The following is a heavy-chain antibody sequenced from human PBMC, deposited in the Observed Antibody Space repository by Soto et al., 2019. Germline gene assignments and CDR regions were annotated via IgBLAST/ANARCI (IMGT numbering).Heavy chain of an antibody. J-gene: IGHJ4*02. CDR1: GFTFSSYW. V-gene: IGHV3-7*01. CDR3: ARGWELRYFDWLLID. Sequence: GGSLRLSCAASGFTFSSYWMSWVRQAPGKGLEWVANIKQDGSEKYYVDSVKGRFTISRDNAKNSLYLQMNSLRAEDTAVYYCARGWELRYFDWLLIDWGQGSLVTVSS. D-gene: IGHD3-9*01. CDR2: IKQDGSEK.